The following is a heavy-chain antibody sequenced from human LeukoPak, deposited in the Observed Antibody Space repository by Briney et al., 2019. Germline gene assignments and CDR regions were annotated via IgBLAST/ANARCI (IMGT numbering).Heavy chain of an antibody. CDR3: ARDSSEWVAQHFDP. D-gene: IGHD6-19*01. J-gene: IGHJ5*02. CDR2: IYSSGST. CDR1: GGSITPYN. Sequence: SETLSLTCNVSGGSITPYNWSWIPRPPGKGREGIGYIYSSGSTTYNPSLKSRVTISVETSKNQFSLKLSSVTAADTAVYYCARDSSEWVAQHFDPWGQGILVSVSS. V-gene: IGHV4-59*01.